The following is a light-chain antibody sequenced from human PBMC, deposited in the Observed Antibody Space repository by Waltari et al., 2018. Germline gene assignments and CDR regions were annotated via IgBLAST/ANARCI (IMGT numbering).Light chain of an antibody. CDR2: RND. V-gene: IGLV1-47*01. CDR3: AAWDDSLSASL. CDR1: SSNIGSDY. J-gene: IGLJ2*01. Sequence: QSVLTQPPSVSGTPGQRVTISCSGSSSNIGSDYVYWFQQLPGTAPKLLIYRNDGRPSGGPDRFSGSKSGTSASLAISGLRSEDEADYYCAAWDDSLSASLFGGGTKVTVL.